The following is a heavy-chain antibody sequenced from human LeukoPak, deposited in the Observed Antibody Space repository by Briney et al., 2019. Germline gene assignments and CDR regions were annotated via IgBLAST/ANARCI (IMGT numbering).Heavy chain of an antibody. CDR1: GFTFSSYA. CDR2: ISGSGGST. CDR3: AKGGVGSGSLNYYYYYMDV. D-gene: IGHD3-10*01. Sequence: GGSLRLSRAASGFTFSSYAMSWVRQAPGKGLEWVSAISGSGGSTYYADSVKGRFTISRDNSKNTLYLQMNSLRAEDTAVYYCAKGGVGSGSLNYYYYYMDVWGKGTTVTVSS. V-gene: IGHV3-23*01. J-gene: IGHJ6*03.